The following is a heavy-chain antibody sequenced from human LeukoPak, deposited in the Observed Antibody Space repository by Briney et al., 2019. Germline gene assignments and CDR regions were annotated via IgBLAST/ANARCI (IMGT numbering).Heavy chain of an antibody. V-gene: IGHV3-21*01. J-gene: IGHJ4*02. CDR1: GFTFSSFG. Sequence: GGALRLSCAASGFTFSSFGMNWVRQAPGKGREGVASISMSGSYKYYADSVKGRFTISRDNAKKSLYMQMNSLRAEDTAVYYCARDRVSMVRGVTALDYWGQGTPVT. CDR2: ISMSGSYK. CDR3: ARDRVSMVRGVTALDY. D-gene: IGHD3-10*01.